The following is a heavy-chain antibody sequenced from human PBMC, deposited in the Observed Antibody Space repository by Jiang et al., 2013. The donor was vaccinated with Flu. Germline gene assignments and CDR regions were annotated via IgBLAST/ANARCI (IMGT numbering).Heavy chain of an antibody. CDR3: ARDLWVDFWSGHGMDV. CDR2: ISYDGSNK. D-gene: IGHD3-3*01. V-gene: IGHV3-30-3*01. Sequence: VQLVESGGGVVQPGRSLRLSCAASGFTFSSYAMHWVRQAPGKGLEWVAVISYDGSNKYYADSVKGRFTISRDNSKNTLYLQMNSLRAEDTAVYYCARDLWVDFWSGHGMDVWGQGTTVTVSS. CDR1: GFTFSSYA. J-gene: IGHJ6*02.